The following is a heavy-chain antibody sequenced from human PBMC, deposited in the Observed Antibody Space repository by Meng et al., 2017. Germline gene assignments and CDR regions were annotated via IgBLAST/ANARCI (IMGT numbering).Heavy chain of an antibody. Sequence: SETLSLTCTVSGCSISSSSYYWGWIRQPPGKGLEWIGSIYYSGSTYYNPSLKSRVTISVDTSKNQFSLKLSSVTAADTAVYYCARESPSRYSGSYEWGQGTLVTVSS. V-gene: IGHV4-39*07. CDR3: ARESPSRYSGSYE. CDR2: IYYSGST. CDR1: GCSISSSSYY. J-gene: IGHJ4*02. D-gene: IGHD1-26*01.